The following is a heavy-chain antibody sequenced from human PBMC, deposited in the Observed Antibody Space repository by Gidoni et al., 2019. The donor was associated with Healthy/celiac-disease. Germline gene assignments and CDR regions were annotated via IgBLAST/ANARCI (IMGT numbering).Heavy chain of an antibody. D-gene: IGHD1-26*01. CDR3: AKDGWELLRNDY. CDR1: GFTFSSYA. Sequence: EVQLLESGGGLVQPGGSLRLSCAASGFTFSSYAMSWVRQAPGKGLEWVSAISGSGGSTYYADSVKGRFTIPRDNSKNTLYLQMNSLRAEDTAVYYCAKDGWELLRNDYWGQGTLVTVSS. J-gene: IGHJ4*02. CDR2: ISGSGGST. V-gene: IGHV3-23*01.